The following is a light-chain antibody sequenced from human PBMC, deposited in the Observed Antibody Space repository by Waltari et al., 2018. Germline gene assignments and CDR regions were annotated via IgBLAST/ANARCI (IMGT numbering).Light chain of an antibody. Sequence: QSALTQPASVSGSPGQSITISCTGTSSDVGGYNYVSWYQQHPGNAPKLLIYDVSNWPSGVSNRFSGSKSGNTASLTISGLQAEDEADYYCSSYTSSSTPVFGGGTKLTVL. CDR3: SSYTSSSTPV. V-gene: IGLV2-14*03. CDR1: SSDVGGYNY. J-gene: IGLJ2*01. CDR2: DVS.